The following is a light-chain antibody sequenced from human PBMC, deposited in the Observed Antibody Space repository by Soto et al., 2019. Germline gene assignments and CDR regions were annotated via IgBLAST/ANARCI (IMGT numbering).Light chain of an antibody. CDR3: QSYDSSLSGVV. V-gene: IGLV1-40*01. CDR1: SSNIGAGYD. J-gene: IGLJ2*01. Sequence: QPVLTQPPSVSGAPGQRVTISCTGSSSNIGAGYDVHWYQQLPGTAPKLLIYGNSNRPSGVPDRFSGSKSGTSASLAITGRQAEEEADDYCQSYDSSLSGVVFGGGTKLTVL. CDR2: GNS.